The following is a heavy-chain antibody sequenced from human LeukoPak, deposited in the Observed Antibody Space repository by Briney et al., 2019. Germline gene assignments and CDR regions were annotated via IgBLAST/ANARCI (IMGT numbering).Heavy chain of an antibody. CDR2: IYSGGPT. CDR3: AREYSSSSRYFDY. J-gene: IGHJ4*02. Sequence: PGGSLRLSCAASGFTFSTNYMSWVRQAPGKGLEWVSVIYSGGPTYYADSVKGRLTISRDISKNTLYLQMNSLRAEDTAVYYCAREYSSSSRYFDYWGQGALVTVSS. CDR1: GFTFSTNY. V-gene: IGHV3-53*01. D-gene: IGHD6-6*01.